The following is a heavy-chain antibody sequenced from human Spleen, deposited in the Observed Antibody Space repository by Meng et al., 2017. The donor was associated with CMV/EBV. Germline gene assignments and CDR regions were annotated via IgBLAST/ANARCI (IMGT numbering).Heavy chain of an antibody. Sequence: GRPQAQGPGRANASPPRSLTLTASGGSIRSGNYYWGWIRHPPGKGLEWIGYIYYSGSTYYNPSLKSRVTISVDTSKNQFSLKLSSVTAADTAVYYCARDGGYHRAAGPYWGQGTLVTVSS. D-gene: IGHD2-15*01. CDR1: GGSIRSGNYY. CDR3: ARDGGYHRAAGPY. J-gene: IGHJ4*02. CDR2: IYYSGST. V-gene: IGHV4-30-4*08.